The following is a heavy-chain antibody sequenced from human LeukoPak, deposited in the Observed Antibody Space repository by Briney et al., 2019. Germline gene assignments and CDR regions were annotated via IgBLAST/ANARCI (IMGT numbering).Heavy chain of an antibody. V-gene: IGHV3-30*02. D-gene: IGHD6-13*01. Sequence: PGGSLRLSCAASGFSFSTYPINWVRQAPGKGLEWVAFIRWHGTDTIYADSVKGRFTISRDNSKNTVYMQMNSLRAEDTAVYYCARVVYSSSWPGGWGQGTLVTVSS. J-gene: IGHJ4*02. CDR1: GFSFSTYP. CDR2: IRWHGTDT. CDR3: ARVVYSSSWPGG.